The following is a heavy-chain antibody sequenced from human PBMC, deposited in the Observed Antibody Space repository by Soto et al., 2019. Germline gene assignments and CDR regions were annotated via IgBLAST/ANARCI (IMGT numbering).Heavy chain of an antibody. V-gene: IGHV3-74*01. D-gene: IGHD3-9*01. CDR2: INSDGSSR. CDR1: GFTFSSYW. CDR3: ARVPKGYDILTGYSGIDY. J-gene: IGHJ4*02. Sequence: GGSLRLSCAASGFTFSSYWMNWVRRAPGKGLLWVSRINSDGSSRSYADSVKCRFTISRDKAKNTLYLQMNSLRVEDTAVYYCARVPKGYDILTGYSGIDYWGQGTLVTVSS.